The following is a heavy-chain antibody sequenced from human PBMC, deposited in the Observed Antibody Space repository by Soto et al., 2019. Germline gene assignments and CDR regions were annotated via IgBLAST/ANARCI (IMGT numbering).Heavy chain of an antibody. V-gene: IGHV3-30*18. CDR3: AKGAGFGGYGMDV. J-gene: IGHJ6*02. Sequence: ESGGGVVQPGRSLRLSCVASGFTFDSYDMHWVRQAPGKGLEWVAVISYDGSNKYYADSVEGRFTISRDNSKNRPYLQMNSLRAEDTAVYYCAKGAGFGGYGMDVWGQGTTVTVSS. CDR2: ISYDGSNK. D-gene: IGHD3-10*01. CDR1: GFTFDSYD.